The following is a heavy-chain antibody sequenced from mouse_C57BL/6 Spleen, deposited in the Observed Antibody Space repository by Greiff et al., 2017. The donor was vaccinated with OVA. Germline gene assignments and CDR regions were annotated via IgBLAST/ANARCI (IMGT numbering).Heavy chain of an antibody. CDR1: GYTFTDYY. D-gene: IGHD2-2*01. Sequence: DVQLQQSGPELVKPGASVKISCKASGYTFTDYYMNWVKQSHGKSLEWIGDINPNNGGTSYNQKFKGKATLTVDKSSSTAYMELRSLTSEDSAVYFCARGGGYDGKTFDYWGQGTTLTVSS. CDR2: INPNNGGT. J-gene: IGHJ2*01. CDR3: ARGGGYDGKTFDY. V-gene: IGHV1-26*01.